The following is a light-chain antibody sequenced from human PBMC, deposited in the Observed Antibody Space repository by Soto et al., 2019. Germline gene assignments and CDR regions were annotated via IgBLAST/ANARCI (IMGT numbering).Light chain of an antibody. J-gene: IGKJ1*01. V-gene: IGKV1-5*01. CDR3: QQYNSYSPT. CDR1: QSISSW. Sequence: DIQMTQSPSTPSASVGDRLTITCRASQSISSWLAWYQQTTGKAPKLLIYDASSLASGVPSRFSGMGSGTECTLTISSLQPDDFATYYCQQYNSYSPTFGQGTKVDIK. CDR2: DAS.